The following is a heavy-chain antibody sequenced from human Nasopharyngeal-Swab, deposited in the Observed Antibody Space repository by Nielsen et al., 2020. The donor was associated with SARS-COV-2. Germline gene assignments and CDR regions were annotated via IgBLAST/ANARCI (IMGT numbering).Heavy chain of an antibody. CDR2: INPNSGGT. V-gene: IGHV1-2*06. CDR3: ARPYDSRGYYYEDAFDI. D-gene: IGHD3-22*01. Sequence: WVRQAPGKGLEWMGRINPNSGGTSYAKKFQGRVTMTRDTSISTAYMELSRLRYDDTAVHYCARPYDSRGYYYEDAFDIWGRGTMVTVSS. J-gene: IGHJ3*02.